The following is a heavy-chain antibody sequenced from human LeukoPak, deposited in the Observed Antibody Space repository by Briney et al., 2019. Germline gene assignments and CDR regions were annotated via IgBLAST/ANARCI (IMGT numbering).Heavy chain of an antibody. CDR3: AKAGYSGYDYRGNWFDP. D-gene: IGHD5-12*01. CDR1: GFTFSSYG. V-gene: IGHV3-30*02. CDR2: IRYDGSNK. J-gene: IGHJ5*02. Sequence: GGSLRLSCAASGFTFSSYGMHWVRQAPGKGLEWVAFIRYDGSNKYYADSVKGRFTISRDNSKNTLYLQMNSLRAEDTAVYYCAKAGYSGYDYRGNWFDPWGQGTLVTVSS.